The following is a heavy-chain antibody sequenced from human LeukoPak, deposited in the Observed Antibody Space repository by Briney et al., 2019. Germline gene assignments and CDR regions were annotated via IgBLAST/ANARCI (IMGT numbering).Heavy chain of an antibody. V-gene: IGHV3-15*01. CDR2: IKSKTDGGTT. Sequence: GGSLRLSCAASGFTFSNAWMSWVRQAPGKGLEWVGRIKSKTDGGTTDYAAPVKGRSTISRDDSKNTLYLQMNSLKTEDTAVYYCTTGRVVRGVISYWGQGTLVTVSS. CDR3: TTGRVVRGVISY. J-gene: IGHJ4*02. D-gene: IGHD3-10*01. CDR1: GFTFSNAW.